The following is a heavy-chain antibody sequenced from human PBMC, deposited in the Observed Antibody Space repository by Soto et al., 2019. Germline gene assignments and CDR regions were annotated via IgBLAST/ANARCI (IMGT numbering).Heavy chain of an antibody. CDR1: GFSFDEYA. CDR2: ITWNSGKA. D-gene: IGHD4-17*01. V-gene: IGHV3-9*01. J-gene: IGHJ4*02. CDR3: AKIRRSDYQGFDS. Sequence: DVHLVESGGGLVQPGRSRRLSCAASGFSFDEYAMHWVRQAPGKGLEWVSGITWNSGKAAFADSVKGRFTISRDNAKNSLYLQMNSLRPQDTDLYFCAKIRRSDYQGFDSWGRGTPVTVSS.